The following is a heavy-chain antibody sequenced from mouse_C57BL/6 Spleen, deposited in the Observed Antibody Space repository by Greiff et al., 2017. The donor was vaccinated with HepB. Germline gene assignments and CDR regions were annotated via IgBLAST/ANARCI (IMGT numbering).Heavy chain of an antibody. CDR1: GLHIKDPY. Sequence: EVQLQQSGAELVQSGATVTLSCTASGLHIKDPYMPWLKQWPDQGLEWIGRIAPPNGNTKYDPQFQGKATLTADTASNPAYLQLSSLTSEDTAVYYCARMARKWGQGTTLTVSS. V-gene: IGHV14-3*02. CDR3: ARMARK. CDR2: IAPPNGNT. J-gene: IGHJ2*01.